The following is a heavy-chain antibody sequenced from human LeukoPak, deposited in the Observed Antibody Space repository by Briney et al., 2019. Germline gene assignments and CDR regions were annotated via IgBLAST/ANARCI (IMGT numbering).Heavy chain of an antibody. CDR3: ARDQLMLSYYYGMDV. V-gene: IGHV3-64*01. CDR1: GFTFSNYA. J-gene: IGHJ6*02. Sequence: GGSLRLSCAASGFTFSNYAMHWVRQAPGKGLEYVSAISSNGGITYYANSVEGRFTISRDNSKNTLHLQMGSLRAEDVAVYYCARDQLMLSYYYGMDVWGQGPTVTVSS. CDR2: ISSNGGIT. D-gene: IGHD2-2*01.